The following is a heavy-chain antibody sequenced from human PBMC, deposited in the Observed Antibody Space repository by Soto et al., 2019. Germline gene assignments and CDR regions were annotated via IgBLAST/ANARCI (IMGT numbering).Heavy chain of an antibody. Sequence: SETLSLTCTVSGGSISSGGYYWSWIRQHPGKGLEWIGYIYYSGSTYYNPSLKSRVTISVDTSKNQFSLKLSSVTAADTAVYYCAXARPEYYDSSGYPYFDYWGRGTLVTVSS. V-gene: IGHV4-31*03. CDR3: AXARPEYYDSSGYPYFDY. J-gene: IGHJ4*02. CDR2: IYYSGST. D-gene: IGHD3-22*01. CDR1: GGSISSGGYY.